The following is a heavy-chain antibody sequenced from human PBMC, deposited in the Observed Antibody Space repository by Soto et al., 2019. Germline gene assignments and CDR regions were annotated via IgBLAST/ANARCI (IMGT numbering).Heavy chain of an antibody. D-gene: IGHD6-19*01. Sequence: GGSLRLSCAASGFTFSSYGMHWVRQAPGKGLEWVAVIWYDGSNKYYADSVKGRFTISRDSSKNTLYLQMNSLRAEDTAVYYCATHSSGWTFDYWGQGTLVTVSS. CDR1: GFTFSSYG. CDR2: IWYDGSNK. CDR3: ATHSSGWTFDY. J-gene: IGHJ4*02. V-gene: IGHV3-33*01.